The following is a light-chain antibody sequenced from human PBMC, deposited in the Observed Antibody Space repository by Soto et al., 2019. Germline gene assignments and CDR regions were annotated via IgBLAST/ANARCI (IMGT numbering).Light chain of an antibody. V-gene: IGLV1-40*01. Sequence: QSVLTHPPSVSGAPGQRVTISCTGSSSNIGAGYDVHWYQQLPGTAPKLLIYGNSNRPSGVPDRFSGSKSGTSASLAITGLQAEDEADYYCQSYDSSLSGYVFGTATQLTVL. CDR2: GNS. CDR1: SSNIGAGYD. J-gene: IGLJ1*01. CDR3: QSYDSSLSGYV.